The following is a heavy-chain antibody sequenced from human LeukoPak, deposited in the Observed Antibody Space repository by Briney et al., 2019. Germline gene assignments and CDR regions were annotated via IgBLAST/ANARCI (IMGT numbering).Heavy chain of an antibody. D-gene: IGHD6-13*01. Sequence: ASVKVSCKASGYTFTSYGISWVRQAPGQGLEWMGWISGYNGNTNYAQEFRGRVTMTTDTSTSTVYMELRSLRSDDTAVYYCARDNSSSTRENWGQGTQVTVSS. CDR1: GYTFTSYG. V-gene: IGHV1-18*01. CDR2: ISGYNGNT. CDR3: ARDNSSSTREN. J-gene: IGHJ4*02.